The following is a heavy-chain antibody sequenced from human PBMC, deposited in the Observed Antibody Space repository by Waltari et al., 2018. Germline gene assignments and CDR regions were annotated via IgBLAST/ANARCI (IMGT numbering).Heavy chain of an antibody. CDR3: ARGIAAAVLNWFDP. V-gene: IGHV1-8*01. Sequence: LVQSGAEEDKPGASVNVSCNASGYPFTSYDLNWLRPATGKGLEWMGWMNSNSGNTGNEQKLQVRVSMTRNTAISTAYMELSSMRSEDTAVYYCARGIAAAVLNWFDPWGQGTLVTVSS. D-gene: IGHD6-13*01. J-gene: IGHJ5*02. CDR2: MNSNSGNT. CDR1: GYPFTSYD.